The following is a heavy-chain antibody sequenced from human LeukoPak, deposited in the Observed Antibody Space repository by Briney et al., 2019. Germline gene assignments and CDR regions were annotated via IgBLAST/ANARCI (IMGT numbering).Heavy chain of an antibody. D-gene: IGHD3-16*01. CDR3: VRDNDFAFGS. Sequence: GGSLRLSCAASGFTFSDYRMNWVRQAPGKGLVWISHIRCGNSRIYYADSVKGRFTISRDNGQNSLYLQMNSLRDEDKAVYYCVRDNDFAFGSWGEGTLVTVSS. J-gene: IGHJ1*01. CDR2: IRCGNSRI. V-gene: IGHV3-48*02. CDR1: GFTFSDYR.